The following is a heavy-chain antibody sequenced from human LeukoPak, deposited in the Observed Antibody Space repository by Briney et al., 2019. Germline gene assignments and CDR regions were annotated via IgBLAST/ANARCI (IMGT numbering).Heavy chain of an antibody. V-gene: IGHV3-30*18. J-gene: IGHJ4*02. Sequence: PGGSLRLSCAASGFTFATYGMHWVRQAPGKGLEWVAVISYDGSDKYYADSVKGRFTISRDNSKNTLYLQMNSLRVEDTALYYCAKQGLTFYGDHWGQGTLVTVSS. CDR1: GFTFATYG. CDR2: ISYDGSDK. CDR3: AKQGLTFYGDH. D-gene: IGHD2/OR15-2a*01.